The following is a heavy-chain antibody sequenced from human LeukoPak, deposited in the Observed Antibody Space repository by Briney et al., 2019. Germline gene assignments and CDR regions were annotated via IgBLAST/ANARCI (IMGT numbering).Heavy chain of an antibody. CDR1: GGTFISYA. CDR2: IIPIFGTA. J-gene: IGHJ4*02. CDR3: ARDSSSWPFDY. V-gene: IGHV1-69*05. Sequence: SVKVSYKASGGTFISYAISWVRQAPGQGLEWMGGIIPIFGTANYAQKFQGGVTITTDESTSTAYMELSSLRSEDTAVYYCARDSSSWPFDYWGQGTLVTVSS. D-gene: IGHD6-13*01.